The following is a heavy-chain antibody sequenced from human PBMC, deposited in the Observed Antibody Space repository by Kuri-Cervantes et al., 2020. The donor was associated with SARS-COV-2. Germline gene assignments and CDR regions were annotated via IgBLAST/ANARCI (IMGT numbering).Heavy chain of an antibody. J-gene: IGHJ4*01. V-gene: IGHV1-24*01. Sequence: ASVKVSCKASGYTFTELSMHWVRQAPGKGLEWMGGFDPEYGEIIYAQRFQGRVTMTKDTSTDTEYMELSSLRSVDTAVYYCAIVDYIRYGYLWPFDSWGQGTLVTVSS. D-gene: IGHD3-16*01. CDR1: GYTFTELS. CDR2: FDPEYGEI. CDR3: AIVDYIRYGYLWPFDS.